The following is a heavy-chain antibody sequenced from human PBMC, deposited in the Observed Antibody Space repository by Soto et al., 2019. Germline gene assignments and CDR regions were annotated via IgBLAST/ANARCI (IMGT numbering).Heavy chain of an antibody. CDR3: AQPHCALPD. D-gene: IGHD1-26*01. V-gene: IGHV3-23*01. J-gene: IGHJ1*01. CDR1: GFTVSSDS. CDR2: IRGSGDYT. Sequence: VGSVTLSSAAAGFTVSSDSMSWVSQARGKGMEWVSAIRGSGDYTCYADSVQGRFTISRDNSKNTLYTPMNSPRAADTAFYYCAQPHCALPDCGDGTVVTGSS.